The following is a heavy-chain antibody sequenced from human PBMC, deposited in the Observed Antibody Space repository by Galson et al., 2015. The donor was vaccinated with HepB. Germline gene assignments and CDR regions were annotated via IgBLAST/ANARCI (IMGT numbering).Heavy chain of an antibody. CDR2: ISGSGETT. J-gene: IGHJ4*02. Sequence: SLRLSCAASRFSFCSLTMTWVRQAPGGGLEWVSGISGSGETTYYADSDRGRLTISSENAKNTLSLQMNSLRAEDTALYYCANKQGGWYTPLDYWGQGTLVTVSS. V-gene: IGHV3-23*01. CDR1: RFSFCSLT. D-gene: IGHD6-19*01. CDR3: ANKQGGWYTPLDY.